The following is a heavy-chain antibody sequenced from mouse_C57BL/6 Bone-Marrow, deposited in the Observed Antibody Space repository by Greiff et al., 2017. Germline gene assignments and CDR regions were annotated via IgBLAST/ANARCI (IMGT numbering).Heavy chain of an antibody. D-gene: IGHD1-1*01. CDR1: GFTFSDYG. Sequence: EVHLVESGGGLVKPGGSLKLSCAASGFTFSDYGMHWVRQAPGKGLEWVAYISSGSSTIYYADTVKGRFTISRDNAKNTLFLQMTSLRSEDTAMYYCARENYYGYSPHWGQGTSVTVSS. CDR2: ISSGSSTI. V-gene: IGHV5-17*01. CDR3: ARENYYGYSPH. J-gene: IGHJ4*01.